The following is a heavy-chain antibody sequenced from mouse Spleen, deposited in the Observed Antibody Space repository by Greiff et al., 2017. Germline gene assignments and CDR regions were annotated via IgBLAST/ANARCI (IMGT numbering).Heavy chain of an antibody. CDR3: ARQVYGSRNYFDY. V-gene: IGHV5-9-3*01. J-gene: IGHJ2*01. CDR1: GFTFSSYA. CDR2: ISSGGGNT. Sequence: EVQLVESGGGLVKLGGSLKLSCAASGFTFSSYAMSWVRQTPEKRLEWVATISSGGGNTYYPDSVKGRFTISRDNAKNTLYLQMSSLKSEDTAMYYCARQVYGSRNYFDYWGQGTTLTVSS. D-gene: IGHD1-1*01.